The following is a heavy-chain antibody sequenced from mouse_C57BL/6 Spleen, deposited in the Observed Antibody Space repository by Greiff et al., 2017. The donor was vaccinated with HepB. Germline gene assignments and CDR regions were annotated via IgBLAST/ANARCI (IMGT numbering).Heavy chain of an antibody. CDR3: ARHAYYYGRGYYYFDY. CDR2: ISSGGSYT. D-gene: IGHD1-1*01. J-gene: IGHJ2*01. CDR1: GFTFSSYG. V-gene: IGHV5-6*01. Sequence: EVKLVESGGDLVKPGGSLKLSCAASGFTFSSYGMSWVRQTPDKRLEWVATISSGGSYTYYPDSVKGRFTISRDNAKNTLYLQMSSLKSEDTAMYYCARHAYYYGRGYYYFDYWGQGTTLTVSS.